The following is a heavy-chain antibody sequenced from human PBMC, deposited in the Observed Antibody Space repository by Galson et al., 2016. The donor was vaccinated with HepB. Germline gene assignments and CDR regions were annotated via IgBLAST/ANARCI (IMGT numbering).Heavy chain of an antibody. V-gene: IGHV3-30*03. CDR3: ARSTSDSSTWYVNYYYGMDV. Sequence: SLRLSCAASGLRFSSYGMHWVRQAPGKGLEWVAVISHDGRKKYYGDSVQGRFTISRDNSKNTLYLQMNSLRAEDTAVYYCARSTSDSSTWYVNYYYGMDVWGQGTTVTVSS. J-gene: IGHJ6*02. CDR1: GLRFSSYG. D-gene: IGHD6-13*01. CDR2: ISHDGRKK.